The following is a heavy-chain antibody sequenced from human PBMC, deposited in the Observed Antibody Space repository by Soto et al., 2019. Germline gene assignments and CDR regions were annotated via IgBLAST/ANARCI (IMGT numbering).Heavy chain of an antibody. CDR2: INPSGGST. V-gene: IGHV1-46*01. J-gene: IGHJ4*02. CDR3: ARDKGAYSSSHDY. Sequence: ASVKVSCKASGYTFTSYYMHWVRQAPGQGLEWMGIINPSGGSTSYAQKFQGRVTMTTDTSTSTAYMELRSLRSDDTAVYYCARDKGAYSSSHDYWGQGTLVTVSS. CDR1: GYTFTSYY. D-gene: IGHD6-6*01.